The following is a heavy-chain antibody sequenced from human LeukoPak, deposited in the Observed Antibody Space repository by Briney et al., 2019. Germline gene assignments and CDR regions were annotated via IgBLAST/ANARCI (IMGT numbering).Heavy chain of an antibody. CDR3: AKLSFGGFPFAR. V-gene: IGHV3-33*06. D-gene: IGHD3-16*01. CDR1: GFTFSSYG. CDR2: IWYDGSDR. Sequence: PGRSLRLSCAASGFTFSSYGLHWVRQAPGKGLEWVAVIWYDGSDRYYADSVKGRFTISRDNSKNTLYLQMNSLRAEDTAVYYCAKLSFGGFPFARWGQGTLVTVSS. J-gene: IGHJ4*02.